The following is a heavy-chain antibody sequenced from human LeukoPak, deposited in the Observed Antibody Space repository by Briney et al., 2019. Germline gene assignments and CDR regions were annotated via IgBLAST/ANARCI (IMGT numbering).Heavy chain of an antibody. V-gene: IGHV4-39*01. D-gene: IGHD3-9*01. CDR1: GGSISSSSYY. J-gene: IGHJ4*02. CDR2: IYYSGST. Sequence: SETLSLTCTVSGGSISSSSYYWGWIRQPPGKGLEWIGSIYYSGSTYYNPSLKGRVTISVDTSKNQFSLKLSSVTAADTAVYYCASPPFGTYYDILTGYWAPYYFDYWGQGTLVTVSS. CDR3: ASPPFGTYYDILTGYWAPYYFDY.